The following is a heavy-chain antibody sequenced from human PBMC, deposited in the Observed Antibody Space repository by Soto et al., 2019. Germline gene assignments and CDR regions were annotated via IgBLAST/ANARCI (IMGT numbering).Heavy chain of an antibody. Sequence: EVQLSQSGGGLVQSGGSLRLSCAASGFSFSSYVISCVRQAPGKGLEGVSGISGSGGDTYYADSVKGRFTISRDNSKNMVLLKMNNVGAEDTAVYYCAKDPHSYYYGAGSYLGKWGQGTLV. V-gene: IGHV3-23*01. J-gene: IGHJ4*02. CDR3: AKDPHSYYYGAGSYLGK. CDR1: GFSFSSYV. D-gene: IGHD3-10*01. CDR2: ISGSGGDT.